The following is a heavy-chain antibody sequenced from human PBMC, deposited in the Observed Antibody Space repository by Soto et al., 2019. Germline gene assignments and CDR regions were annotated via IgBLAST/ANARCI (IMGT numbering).Heavy chain of an antibody. J-gene: IGHJ4*02. CDR3: ARDRGGSGDFDY. CDR2: IYYSGST. CDR1: GGSISSYY. V-gene: IGHV4-59*01. D-gene: IGHD1-26*01. Sequence: SETLSLTCTVSGGSISSYYWSWIRQPPGKGLEWIGYIYYSGSTNYNPSLKSRVTISVDTSKNQFSLKLSSVTAADTAVYYCARDRGGSGDFDYWGQGTLVTVS.